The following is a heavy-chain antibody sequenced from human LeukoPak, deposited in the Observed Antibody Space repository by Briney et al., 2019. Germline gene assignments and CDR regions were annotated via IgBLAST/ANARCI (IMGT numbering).Heavy chain of an antibody. CDR1: GFTVSSNY. CDR3: ARDDRYNYYDTRGYYYYMDV. V-gene: IGHV3-53*01. D-gene: IGHD3-22*01. J-gene: IGHJ6*03. Sequence: PGGSLRLSCAASGFTVSSNYMRWVRQAPGKGLEWVSAIYSGGGTYYADSVKGRFIISRDNSKNTLHLQMNSLRVEDTAVYYCARDDRYNYYDTRGYYYYMDVWGKGTTVTVSS. CDR2: IYSGGGT.